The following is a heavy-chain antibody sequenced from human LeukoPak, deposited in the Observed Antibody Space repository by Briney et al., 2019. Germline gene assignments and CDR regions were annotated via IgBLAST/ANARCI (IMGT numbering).Heavy chain of an antibody. D-gene: IGHD5-24*01. CDR3: ARDFPPTRDGYNYLNSRGNY. J-gene: IGHJ4*02. V-gene: IGHV4-39*07. CDR1: GGSISSSSYY. Sequence: PSETLSLTCTVSGGSISSSSYYWGWIRQPPGKGLEWIGSIYYSGSTYYNPSLKSRVTISVDTSKNQFSLKLSSVTAADTAVYYCARDFPPTRDGYNYLNSRGNYWGQGTLVTVSS. CDR2: IYYSGST.